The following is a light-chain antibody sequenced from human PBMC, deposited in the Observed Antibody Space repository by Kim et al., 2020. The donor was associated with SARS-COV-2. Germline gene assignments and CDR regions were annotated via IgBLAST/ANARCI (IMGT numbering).Light chain of an antibody. CDR3: QQYDSSPRT. V-gene: IGKV3-20*01. CDR1: QSVTSNS. Sequence: LSPGERATLSCRARQSVTSNSFAWYQQKPGQAPRLLIYAASSRATGIPDRFSGSGSGTDFTLTISRLEPEDFAVYCCQQYDSSPRTFGQGTKLEI. J-gene: IGKJ2*01. CDR2: AAS.